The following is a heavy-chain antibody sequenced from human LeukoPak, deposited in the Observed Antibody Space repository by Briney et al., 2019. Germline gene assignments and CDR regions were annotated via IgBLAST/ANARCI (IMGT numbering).Heavy chain of an antibody. V-gene: IGHV4-39*07. J-gene: IGHJ4*02. CDR3: ARSKDSSSAGGSD. CDR2: IYYSGST. Sequence: SETLSLTCTVSGGSISSSSYYWGWIRQPPGKGLEWIGSIYYSGSTYYNPSLKGRVTISVDTSKNQFSLKLSSVTAADTAVYYCARSKDSSSAGGSDWGQGTLVTVSS. D-gene: IGHD6-13*01. CDR1: GGSISSSSYY.